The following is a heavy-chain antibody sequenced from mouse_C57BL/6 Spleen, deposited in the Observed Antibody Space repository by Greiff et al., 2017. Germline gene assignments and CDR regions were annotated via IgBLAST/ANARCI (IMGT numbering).Heavy chain of an antibody. Sequence: VQLQQSGAELVKPGASVKLSCTASGFNIKDYYMHWVKQRTEQGLEWIGRIDPEDGETKYAPKFPGEATITADTSSKTAYLRLSSLTAEDTAVYYCAVLYYDKDDFDYWGQGTTLTVSS. CDR2: IDPEDGET. V-gene: IGHV14-2*01. CDR1: GFNIKDYY. J-gene: IGHJ2*01. D-gene: IGHD2-4*01. CDR3: AVLYYDKDDFDY.